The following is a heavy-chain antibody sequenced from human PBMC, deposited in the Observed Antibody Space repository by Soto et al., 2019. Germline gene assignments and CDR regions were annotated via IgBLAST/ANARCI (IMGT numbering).Heavy chain of an antibody. CDR3: ARRERSWRSDWYCEL. D-gene: IGHD3-10*01. J-gene: IGHJ2*01. CDR2: IYYSVST. Sequence: QVQLQESGPGLVKPSETLSLTCTVSGGSISSYYWSWIRQPPGKGLEWIGYIYYSVSTNYNPSLKRRITISVDTSKNQFPLKLSSVTAADTAVYYCARRERSWRSDWYCELLGRGTLVAVSS. CDR1: GGSISSYY. V-gene: IGHV4-59*08.